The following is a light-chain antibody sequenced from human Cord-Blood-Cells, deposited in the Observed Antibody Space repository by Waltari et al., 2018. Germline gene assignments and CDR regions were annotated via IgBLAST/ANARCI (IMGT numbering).Light chain of an antibody. V-gene: IGLV2-14*01. CDR2: DVS. CDR1: STDLGGYTY. J-gene: IGLJ1*01. CDR3: SSYTSSSTYV. Sequence: QSALTQPASVSGSPGQSITLSCTGTSTDLGGYTYVSWYQQHPGKAPKLMIYDVSNRPSGVSNRFSGSKSGNTASLTISGLQAEDEADYYCSSYTSSSTYVFGTGTKVTVL.